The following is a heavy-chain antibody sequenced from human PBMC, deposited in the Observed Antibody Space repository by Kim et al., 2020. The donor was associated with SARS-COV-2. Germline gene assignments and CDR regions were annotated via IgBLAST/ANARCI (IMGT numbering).Heavy chain of an antibody. J-gene: IGHJ4*02. Sequence: GGSLRLSCAASGFTFSGYEMNWVRQAPGKGLEWVSYISSRGTHIYYADSVKGRFTISRDNAQKSLYLQMNSLRAEDTAVYFCARALNTGWYYFDYWGLG. CDR3: ARALNTGWYYFDY. D-gene: IGHD6-19*01. CDR1: GFTFSGYE. CDR2: ISSRGTHI. V-gene: IGHV3-48*03.